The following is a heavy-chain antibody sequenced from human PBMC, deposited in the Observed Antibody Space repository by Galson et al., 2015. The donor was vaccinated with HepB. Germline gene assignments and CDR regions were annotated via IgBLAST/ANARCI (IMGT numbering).Heavy chain of an antibody. J-gene: IGHJ4*02. V-gene: IGHV3-23*01. D-gene: IGHD2-15*01. CDR3: AKGSGETWYYFDT. CDR1: GFTFSGYG. CDR2: ISGSGGWT. Sequence: SLRLSCAASGFTFSGYGMHWVRQAPGKGLEWIAAISGSGGWTYYADSAKDRFTISRDSSKSTLFLQVNSLGAEDTAIYYCAKGSGETWYYFDTWGQGTLVTVSS.